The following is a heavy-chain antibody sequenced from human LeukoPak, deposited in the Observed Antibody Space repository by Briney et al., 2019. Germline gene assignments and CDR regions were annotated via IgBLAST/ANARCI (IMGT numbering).Heavy chain of an antibody. V-gene: IGHV3-9*01. D-gene: IGHD3-22*01. CDR2: ISWNSGSI. J-gene: IGHJ3*02. CDR3: AKVQTYYYDSSGYPDAFDI. CDR1: GFTFDDYA. Sequence: GGSLRLSCAASGFTFDDYAMHWVRQAPGKGLEWVSGISWNSGSIGYADSVKGRFTISRDNAKNSLCLQMNSLRAEDTALYYCAKVQTYYYDSSGYPDAFDIWGQGTMVTVSS.